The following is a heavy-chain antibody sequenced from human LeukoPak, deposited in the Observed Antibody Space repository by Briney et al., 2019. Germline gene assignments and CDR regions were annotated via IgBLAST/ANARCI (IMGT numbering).Heavy chain of an antibody. J-gene: IGHJ4*02. CDR3: FRGSYYGALDY. Sequence: PSETLSLTCAVYGGSFSGYYWSWIRQPPGKGLEWIVYIYYGGSTYYNPSLKSRVTISVDTSKNQFSLKLSSVTAADTAVYYCFRGSYYGALDYWGQGTLVTVSS. CDR1: GGSFSGYY. V-gene: IGHV4-59*06. D-gene: IGHD1-26*01. CDR2: IYYGGST.